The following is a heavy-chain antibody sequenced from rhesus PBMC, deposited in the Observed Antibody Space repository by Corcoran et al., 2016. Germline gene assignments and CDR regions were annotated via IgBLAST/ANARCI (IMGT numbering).Heavy chain of an antibody. J-gene: IGHJ4*01. CDR1: GYSISSDYD. D-gene: IGHD3-22*01. CDR3: ARRWRHFDY. CDR2: IYGSSGNT. V-gene: IGHV4-76*01. Sequence: QVQLQESGPGVVKPSETLSLTCAVSGYSISSDYDWSWIRQPPGKGLEWIGYIYGSSGNTNYNPSLKNRGTISKDTSKNQFSLRLSSVTAADTAVYYCARRWRHFDYWGQGVLVTVSS.